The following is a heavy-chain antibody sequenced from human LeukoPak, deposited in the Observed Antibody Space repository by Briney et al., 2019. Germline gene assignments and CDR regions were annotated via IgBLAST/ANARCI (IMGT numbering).Heavy chain of an antibody. CDR1: GFTVSSNY. CDR3: ARGQRAHVEWSYYMDV. J-gene: IGHJ6*03. V-gene: IGHV3-30*03. D-gene: IGHD3-3*01. CDR2: ISYDGRNK. Sequence: PGGSLRLSCAASGFTVSSNYMSWVRQAPGKGLEWMSVISYDGRNKYFADSVKGRFTLSRDNSKNTLYLQMNNLRAEDTAVYYCARGQRAHVEWSYYMDVWGKGTTVTVTS.